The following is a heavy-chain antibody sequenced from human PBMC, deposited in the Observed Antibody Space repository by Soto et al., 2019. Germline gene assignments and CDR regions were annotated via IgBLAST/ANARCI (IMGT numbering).Heavy chain of an antibody. J-gene: IGHJ3*01. V-gene: IGHV1-46*01. Sequence: QVQLVQSGAEVKKPGASVRVSCKASGYTFTNYYIDWVRQAPGQGLEWMGRINPNGGNTTYVQKCQGRVAMTRDTSTSTVYMELSSRRPEETAVYYCARAAWNTVTNRLNDVFDVGGQGPRVTVSS. D-gene: IGHD4-4*01. CDR2: INPNGGNT. CDR3: ARAAWNTVTNRLNDVFDV. CDR1: GYTFTNYY.